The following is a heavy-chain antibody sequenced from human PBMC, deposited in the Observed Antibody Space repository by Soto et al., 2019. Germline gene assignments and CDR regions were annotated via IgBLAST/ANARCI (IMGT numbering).Heavy chain of an antibody. Sequence: PSETLSLTCAVYGGSFSGYYWSWIRQPPGKGLEWIGEINHSGSTNYNPSLKSRVTIAVDTSKNQFSLKLSSVTAADTAVYYCARERGLLWFGEFHHDAFDIWGQGTMVTVSS. D-gene: IGHD3-10*01. J-gene: IGHJ3*02. V-gene: IGHV4-34*01. CDR3: ARERGLLWFGEFHHDAFDI. CDR1: GGSFSGYY. CDR2: INHSGST.